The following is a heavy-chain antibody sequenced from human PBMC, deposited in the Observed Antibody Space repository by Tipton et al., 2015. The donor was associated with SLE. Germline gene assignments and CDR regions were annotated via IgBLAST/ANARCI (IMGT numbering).Heavy chain of an antibody. D-gene: IGHD7-27*01. CDR3: AKDHPLINWGGGGYYFYYYMDA. Sequence: QLVQSGGGLVQPGGSLRLSCAASGSTFSTYAMSWVRQAPGKGLEWVSVIYSGGTNKYYADSMKGRFTISRDDSKNTVYLQMNSLRAEDTALYHCAKDHPLINWGGGGYYFYYYMDAWGKGTTVTVSS. J-gene: IGHJ6*03. CDR2: IYSGGTNK. V-gene: IGHV3-23*03. CDR1: GSTFSTYA.